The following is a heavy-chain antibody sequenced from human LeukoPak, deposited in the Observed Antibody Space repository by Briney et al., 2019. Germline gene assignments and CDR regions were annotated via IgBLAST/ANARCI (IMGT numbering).Heavy chain of an antibody. V-gene: IGHV4-30-4*08. CDR2: IYYSGST. D-gene: IGHD6-19*01. CDR3: ASRKQWLVDY. Sequence: SWIRQPPGKGLEWIGYIYYSGSTYYNPSLKSRVTISVDTSKNQFSLKLSSVTAADTAVYYCASRKQWLVDYWGQGTLVTVSS. J-gene: IGHJ4*02.